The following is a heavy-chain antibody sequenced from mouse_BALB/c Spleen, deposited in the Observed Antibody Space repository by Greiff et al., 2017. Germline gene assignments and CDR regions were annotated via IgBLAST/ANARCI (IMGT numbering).Heavy chain of an antibody. CDR3: ARQSYITTVVAPAY. CDR1: GFTFSSYA. CDR2: ISSGGSYT. V-gene: IGHV5-9-3*01. D-gene: IGHD1-1*01. J-gene: IGHJ3*01. Sequence: EVKLVESGGGLVKPGGSLKLSCAASGFTFSSYAMSWVRQTPEKRLEWVATISSGGSYTYYPDSVKGRFTISRDNAKNTLYLQMSSLRSEDTAMYYCARQSYITTVVAPAYWGQGTLVTVSA.